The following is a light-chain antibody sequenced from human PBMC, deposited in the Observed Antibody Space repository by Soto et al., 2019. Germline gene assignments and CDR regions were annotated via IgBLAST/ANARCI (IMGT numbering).Light chain of an antibody. CDR2: GNS. CDR3: QSYDSSLSGYWV. J-gene: IGLJ3*02. CDR1: SSNIGAGYD. Sequence: QLVLTQPPSVSGAPGQRVTISCTGSSSNIGAGYDVHWYQQLPGTAPKLLIYGNSNRPSGVPDRFSGSKSGTSASLAITGLQAEDEADYYCQSYDSSLSGYWVFGGGTKLT. V-gene: IGLV1-40*01.